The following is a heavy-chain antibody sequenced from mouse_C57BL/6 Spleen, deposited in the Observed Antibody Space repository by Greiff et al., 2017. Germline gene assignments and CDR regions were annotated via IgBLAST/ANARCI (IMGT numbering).Heavy chain of an antibody. V-gene: IGHV10-1*01. CDR3: VRHHLTGSSYAYAMDY. CDR1: GFSFNTYA. J-gene: IGHJ4*01. D-gene: IGHD1-1*01. CDR2: IRSKSNNYAT. Sequence: EVKLVESGGGLVQPKGSLKLSCAASGFSFNTYAMNWVRQAPGKGLEWVARIRSKSNNYATYYADSVKDRFTISRDDSESMLYLQMNNLKTEDTAMYYCVRHHLTGSSYAYAMDYWGQGTSVTVSS.